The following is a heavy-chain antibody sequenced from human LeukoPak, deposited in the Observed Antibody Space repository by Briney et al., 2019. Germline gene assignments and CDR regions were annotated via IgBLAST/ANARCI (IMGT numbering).Heavy chain of an antibody. Sequence: ASVKVSCKVSGYTLTELSMYWVRQAPGKGLEWMGGFDPEDGETIYAQKFQGRVTMTEDTSTDTAYMELSSLRSEDTAVYYCATAYVDTVDEWIQLWSKDLAFDYWGQGTLVTVSS. CDR1: GYTLTELS. D-gene: IGHD5-18*01. V-gene: IGHV1-24*01. CDR3: ATAYVDTVDEWIQLWSKDLAFDY. CDR2: FDPEDGET. J-gene: IGHJ4*02.